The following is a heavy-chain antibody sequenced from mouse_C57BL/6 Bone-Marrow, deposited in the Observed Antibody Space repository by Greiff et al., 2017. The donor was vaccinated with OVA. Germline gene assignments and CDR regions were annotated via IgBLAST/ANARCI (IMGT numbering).Heavy chain of an antibody. CDR1: GYTFTSYG. Sequence: VKLMESGAELARPGASVKLSCKASGYTFTSYGISWVKQRTGQGLEWIGEIYPRSGNTYYNEKFKGKATLTADKSSSTAYMELRSLTSEDSAVYFCARGGLRGYYFDYWGQGTTLTVSS. D-gene: IGHD3-1*01. CDR3: ARGGLRGYYFDY. J-gene: IGHJ2*01. V-gene: IGHV1-81*01. CDR2: IYPRSGNT.